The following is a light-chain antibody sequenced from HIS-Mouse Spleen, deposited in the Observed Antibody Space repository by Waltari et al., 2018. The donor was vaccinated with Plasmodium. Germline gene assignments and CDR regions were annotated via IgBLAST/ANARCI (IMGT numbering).Light chain of an antibody. V-gene: IGLV2-14*01. CDR1: SSDVGGYNY. CDR2: EVS. Sequence: QSALTQPASVSGSPGQSITISCTGTSSDVGGYNYVSWYQQHPGKAPKLMIYEVSNRPSGVSKRVSGSKSGNTASLTSSGLQAEEEADYYCSSYTSSSTLVFGGGTKLTVL. J-gene: IGLJ2*01. CDR3: SSYTSSSTLV.